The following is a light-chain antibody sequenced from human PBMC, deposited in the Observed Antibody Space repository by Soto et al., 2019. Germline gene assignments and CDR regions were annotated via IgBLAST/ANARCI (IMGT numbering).Light chain of an antibody. CDR3: QQSSFSPLT. J-gene: IGKJ4*01. CDR2: GAS. CDR1: HSVVNNY. Sequence: EIVLTQSPGTLSLSPGERATLSCRASHSVVNNYLAWFQQKPGQAPRLLISGASSRAAGIPGRFSGSGSGTDFTLTISRLEPEDFAVYYCQQSSFSPLTFGGGTKVDIK. V-gene: IGKV3-20*01.